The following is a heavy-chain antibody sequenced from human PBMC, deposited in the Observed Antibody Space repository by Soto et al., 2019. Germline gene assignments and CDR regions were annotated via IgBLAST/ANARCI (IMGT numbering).Heavy chain of an antibody. Sequence: QVQLVESGGGVVQPGRSLRLSCAASGFTFSNYAMHWVRQAPGKGLEWVAVIWYDGSHSYYVDSVKGRFTISRDNSKNTLYLQMSSLRAEDTAVYSCARGGFSHYNAMDVWGQGTTVTVSS. J-gene: IGHJ6*02. CDR1: GFTFSNYA. V-gene: IGHV3-33*01. CDR3: ARGGFSHYNAMDV. CDR2: IWYDGSHS.